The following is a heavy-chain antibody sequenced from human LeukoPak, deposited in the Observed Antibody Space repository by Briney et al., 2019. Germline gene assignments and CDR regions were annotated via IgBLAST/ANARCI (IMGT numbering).Heavy chain of an antibody. CDR1: GYSFTSYG. Sequence: VASVKVSCKASGYSFTSYGISWVRQAPGQGREWMGWISAYNGNTNYAQKLQGRVTMTTDTSTSTAYMELRSLRSDDTAVYYCARVEITMVRGVIIPIDAFDIWGQGTMVTVSS. D-gene: IGHD3-10*01. J-gene: IGHJ3*02. CDR3: ARVEITMVRGVIIPIDAFDI. V-gene: IGHV1-18*01. CDR2: ISAYNGNT.